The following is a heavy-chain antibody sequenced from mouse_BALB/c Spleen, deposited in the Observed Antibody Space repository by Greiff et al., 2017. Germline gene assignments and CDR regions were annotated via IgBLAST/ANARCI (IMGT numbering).Heavy chain of an antibody. D-gene: IGHD2-4*01. Sequence: EVKLEESGPGLVKPSQSLSLTCTVTGYSITSDYAWNWIRQFPGNKLEWMGYISYSGSTSYNPSLKSRISITRDTSKNQFFLQLNSVTTEDTATYYCASLIYYDYDDYYAMDYWGQGTSVTVSS. J-gene: IGHJ4*01. V-gene: IGHV3-2*02. CDR3: ASLIYYDYDDYYAMDY. CDR2: ISYSGST. CDR1: GYSITSDYA.